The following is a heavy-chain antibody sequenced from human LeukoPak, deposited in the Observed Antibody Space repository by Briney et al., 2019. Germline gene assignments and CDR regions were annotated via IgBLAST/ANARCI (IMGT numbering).Heavy chain of an antibody. J-gene: IGHJ4*02. V-gene: IGHV3-7*01. CDR1: GFTAFSGPW. CDR3: ATRHNFGY. D-gene: IGHD3-16*01. CDR2: IRFDGSEI. Sequence: GGSLSLSCTVSGFTAFSGPWMNWVRQAPGKGLEWVANIRFDGSEIGYGDSVEGRFIISRDNSKNSLYLKMNSLGAEDTAGYYCATRHNFGYWGQGTLVTVSS.